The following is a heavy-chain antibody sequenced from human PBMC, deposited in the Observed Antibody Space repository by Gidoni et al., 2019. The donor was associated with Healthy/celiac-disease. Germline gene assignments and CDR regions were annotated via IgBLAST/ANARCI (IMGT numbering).Heavy chain of an antibody. CDR3: ARYDSAYDHSGFDS. D-gene: IGHD5-12*01. Sequence: GTTYYNPSLESRVTLSVDTSKNQFSLKLSSVTAADTAVYYCARYDSAYDHSGFDSWGQGTLVTVSS. CDR2: GTT. J-gene: IGHJ5*01. V-gene: IGHV4-59*01.